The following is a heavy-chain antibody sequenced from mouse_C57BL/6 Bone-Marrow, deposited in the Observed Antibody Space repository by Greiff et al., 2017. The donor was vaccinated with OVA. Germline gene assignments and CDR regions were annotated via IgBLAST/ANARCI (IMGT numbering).Heavy chain of an antibody. CDR3: ASFITTVVDY. V-gene: IGHV14-1*01. CDR2: IDPEDGDT. J-gene: IGHJ2*01. D-gene: IGHD1-1*01. Sequence: VHVKQSGAELVRPGASVKLSCTASGFTFKDYYMHWVKQRPEQGLEWIGRIDPEDGDTEYAPKFQGQATMTADTSSNTAYLQLSSLTSEDTAVYYCASFITTVVDYWGQGTTVTVSS. CDR1: GFTFKDYY.